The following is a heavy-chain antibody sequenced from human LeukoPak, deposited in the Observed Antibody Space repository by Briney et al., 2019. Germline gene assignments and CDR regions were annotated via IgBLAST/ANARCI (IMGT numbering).Heavy chain of an antibody. CDR3: AREYTYGHPGFDY. J-gene: IGHJ4*02. CDR1: GFTFSSYE. Sequence: GGSLRLSCEAAGFTFSSYEMSWVRQAPGKGLEWVSYISSSGSTIYYADSVKGRFSISRDNAKNSLYLQMNSLRAEDTAVYYCAREYTYGHPGFDYWGQGTLVTVSS. V-gene: IGHV3-48*03. CDR2: ISSSGSTI. D-gene: IGHD1-1*01.